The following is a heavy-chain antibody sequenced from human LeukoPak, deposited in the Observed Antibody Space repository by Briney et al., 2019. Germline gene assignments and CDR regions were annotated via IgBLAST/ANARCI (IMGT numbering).Heavy chain of an antibody. CDR1: GFTFSNVW. J-gene: IGHJ4*02. Sequence: GGSLRLSCTASGFTFSNVWMSWVRQAPGKGLEWVSSISSSSLYIYYGDSVKGRFTISRDNAKHSVYLQMNRLRAEDTAVYYCARAGSGYTSPSDYWGQGTLVTVSS. D-gene: IGHD6-13*01. CDR2: ISSSSLYI. CDR3: ARAGSGYTSPSDY. V-gene: IGHV3-21*01.